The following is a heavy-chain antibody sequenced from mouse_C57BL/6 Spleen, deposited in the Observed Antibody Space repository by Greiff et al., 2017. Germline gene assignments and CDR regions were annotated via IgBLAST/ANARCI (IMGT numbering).Heavy chain of an antibody. CDR3: ARWDTTVGYAMDY. Sequence: VQLQQSGAELVKPGASVKLSCTASGFNIKDYYMHWVKQRTEQGLEWIGRIDPEAGETKYAPKFPGKATITADTSSNTAYLQLSSLTSEDTAVYYCARWDTTVGYAMDYWGQGTSVTVSS. J-gene: IGHJ4*01. D-gene: IGHD1-1*01. V-gene: IGHV14-2*01. CDR1: GFNIKDYY. CDR2: IDPEAGET.